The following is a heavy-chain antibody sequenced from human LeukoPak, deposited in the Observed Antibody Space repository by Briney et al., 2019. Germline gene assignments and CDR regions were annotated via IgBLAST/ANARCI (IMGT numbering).Heavy chain of an antibody. Sequence: SETLSLTCAVYGGSFSGYYWTWIRQPPGKGLEWIGEVNHSGSTNYNPSLKGRVTISVDTSKNQFSLKLTSVTAADTAVYYCAGGAPRTNRLLYWGQGTLVTVSS. CDR2: VNHSGST. CDR1: GGSFSGYY. J-gene: IGHJ4*02. D-gene: IGHD2/OR15-2a*01. V-gene: IGHV4-34*01. CDR3: AGGAPRTNRLLY.